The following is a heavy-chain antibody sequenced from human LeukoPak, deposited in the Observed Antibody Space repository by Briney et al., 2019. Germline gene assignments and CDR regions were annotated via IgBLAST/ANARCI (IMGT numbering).Heavy chain of an antibody. Sequence: GESLKISCKGSGYSFTSYWIGWVRQMPGKGLEWMGIIYPGDSDTRYSPSFQGQVTISADKSISTAYLQWSSLKASDTAMYYCARRKGSQTPAAGYYYYGMDVWGQGTTVTVSS. CDR2: IYPGDSDT. CDR1: GYSFTSYW. CDR3: ARRKGSQTPAAGYYYYGMDV. D-gene: IGHD6-13*01. V-gene: IGHV5-51*01. J-gene: IGHJ6*02.